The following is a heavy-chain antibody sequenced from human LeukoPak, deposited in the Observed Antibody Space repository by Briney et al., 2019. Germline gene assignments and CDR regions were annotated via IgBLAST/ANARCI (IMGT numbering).Heavy chain of an antibody. CDR1: GGSITGHY. CDR2: TSYSRTT. J-gene: IGHJ3*02. Sequence: PSETLSLTCAVSGGSITGHYWNWIRQTPGMRLEWIGYTSYSRTTIYNSYFKGRATMSIDTSTNQLYLNLTSVTATDTAVYYCAKLGHSDGWYLGAFDIWGQGTPVIVSS. V-gene: IGHV4-59*08. D-gene: IGHD6-19*01. CDR3: AKLGHSDGWYLGAFDI.